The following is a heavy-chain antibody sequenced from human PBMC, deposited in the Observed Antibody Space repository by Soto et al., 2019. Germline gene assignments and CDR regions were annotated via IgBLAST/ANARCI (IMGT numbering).Heavy chain of an antibody. J-gene: IGHJ6*03. D-gene: IGHD3-10*01. CDR1: GYSFSRYW. CDR2: IYPGDSET. Sequence: GESLKISCKGSGYSFSRYWIGWVRQMPGKGLEYMGIIYPGDSETRYSPSFQGQVIISVDKSISTAYLQWSSLKASDTAIYYCATQKGPSGSYYYSMDVWGKGTTVTVSS. CDR3: ATQKGPSGSYYYSMDV. V-gene: IGHV5-51*01.